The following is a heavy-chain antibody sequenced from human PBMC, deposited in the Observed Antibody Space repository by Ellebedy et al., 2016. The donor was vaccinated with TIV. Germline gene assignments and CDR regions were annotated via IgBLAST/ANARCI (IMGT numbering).Heavy chain of an antibody. Sequence: ASVKVSXXASGYTFTSYYMHWVRQAPGQGLEWMGIINPSGGSTNYAQKLQGRVTMTTDTSTSTAYMELRSLRSDDTAVYYCAREAIVVVPAAVTLDYWGQGTLVTVSS. CDR2: INPSGGST. CDR1: GYTFTSYY. J-gene: IGHJ4*02. CDR3: AREAIVVVPAAVTLDY. V-gene: IGHV1-46*01. D-gene: IGHD2-2*01.